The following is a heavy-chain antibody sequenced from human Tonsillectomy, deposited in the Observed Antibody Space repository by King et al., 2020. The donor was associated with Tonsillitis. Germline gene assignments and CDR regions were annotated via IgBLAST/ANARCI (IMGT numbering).Heavy chain of an antibody. D-gene: IGHD1-26*01. Sequence: QLQESGPGLVKPSETLSLTCTVSGGSINSYYWSWIRQPAGKGLEWIGRVYTSGSTNYNPSLKSRVTMSVDTSKNQFSLKLSSVTAADTAVYYCARGIVGATTIWYFALWGRGTLVTVSS. J-gene: IGHJ2*01. CDR2: VYTSGST. CDR3: ARGIVGATTIWYFAL. V-gene: IGHV4-4*07. CDR1: GGSINSYY.